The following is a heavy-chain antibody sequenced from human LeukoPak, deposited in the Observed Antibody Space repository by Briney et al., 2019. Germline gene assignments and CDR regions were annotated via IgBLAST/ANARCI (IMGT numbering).Heavy chain of an antibody. V-gene: IGHV1-18*04. CDR3: ARDPQYYYGSGGYYDY. CDR1: GYTFTSYG. D-gene: IGHD3-10*01. Sequence: AASVKVSCKASGYTFTSYGISWVRQAPGQGPGWMGWISAYNGNTNYAQKLQGRVTMTTDASTGTAYMELRSLRSDDTAVYYCARDPQYYYGSGGYYDYWGQGTLVTVSS. J-gene: IGHJ4*02. CDR2: ISAYNGNT.